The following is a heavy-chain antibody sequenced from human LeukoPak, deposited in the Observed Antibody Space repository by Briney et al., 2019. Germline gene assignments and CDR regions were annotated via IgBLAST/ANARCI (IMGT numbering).Heavy chain of an antibody. V-gene: IGHV4-38-2*02. Sequence: PSETLSLTCTVSGYSISSGYYWGWVRQPPGKGLEWIGNIHHNGSSNNNPSLKSPVTMSVDTSKNQFSLRLRSVTAADTAVHYCAREMVAETRGGDHYYYMDVWGKGATVTVSS. CDR3: AREMVAETRGGDHYYYMDV. D-gene: IGHD2-8*01. CDR1: GYSISSGYY. J-gene: IGHJ6*03. CDR2: IHHNGSS.